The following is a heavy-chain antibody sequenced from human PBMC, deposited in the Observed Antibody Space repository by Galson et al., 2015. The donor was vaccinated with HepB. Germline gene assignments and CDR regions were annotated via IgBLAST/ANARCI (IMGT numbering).Heavy chain of an antibody. V-gene: IGHV1-46*01. CDR3: ARAGPSYQLLTVDFDY. CDR1: GYTFTSYY. J-gene: IGHJ4*02. Sequence: SVKVSCKAPGYTFTSYYMHWVRQAPGQGLEWMAIINPSGGSTSYAQKFQGRVTMTRDTSTSTVYMELSSLRSEDTAVYYCARAGPSYQLLTVDFDYWGQGTLVTVSS. D-gene: IGHD2-2*01. CDR2: INPSGGST.